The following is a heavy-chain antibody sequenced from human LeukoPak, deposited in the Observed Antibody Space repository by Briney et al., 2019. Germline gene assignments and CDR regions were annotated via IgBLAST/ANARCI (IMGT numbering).Heavy chain of an antibody. CDR1: GGTFSSYA. CDR3: ARAWSSGWYWNYYYYYYMDV. D-gene: IGHD6-19*01. V-gene: IGHV1-69*01. Sequence: GSSVKVSCKASGGTFSSYAISWVRQAPGQGLEWMGGIIPIFGTANYAQKFQGRVTITADESTSTAYMELSSLRSEDTAVYYCARAWSSGWYWNYYYYYYMDVWGKGTTVTVSS. CDR2: IIPIFGTA. J-gene: IGHJ6*03.